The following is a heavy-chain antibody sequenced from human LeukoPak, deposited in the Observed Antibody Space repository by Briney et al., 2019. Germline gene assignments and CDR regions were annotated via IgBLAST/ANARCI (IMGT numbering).Heavy chain of an antibody. CDR1: GGSISSGDYY. CDR3: ARVRYYDSSGYYYDFLFDY. V-gene: IGHV4-30-4*01. D-gene: IGHD3-22*01. Sequence: SETLSLTCTVSGGSISSGDYYWSWIRQPPGKGLEWIGYIYYSGSTYYNTSLKSRVTISVDTSKNQFSLKLSSVTAADTAVYYCARVRYYDSSGYYYDFLFDYWGQGTLVTVSS. J-gene: IGHJ4*02. CDR2: IYYSGST.